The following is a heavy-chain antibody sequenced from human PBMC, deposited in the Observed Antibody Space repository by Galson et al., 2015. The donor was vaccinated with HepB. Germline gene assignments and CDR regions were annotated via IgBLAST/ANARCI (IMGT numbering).Heavy chain of an antibody. V-gene: IGHV3-21*01. CDR3: ASWEYSSAGY. D-gene: IGHD6-19*01. Sequence: SLRLSCAASGFTFSSYSMNWVRQAPGKGLECVSSISSSSSYIYYADSVKGRFTISRDNAKNSLYLQMNSLRAEDTAVYYCASWEYSSAGYWGQGTLVTVSS. CDR2: ISSSSSYI. J-gene: IGHJ4*02. CDR1: GFTFSSYS.